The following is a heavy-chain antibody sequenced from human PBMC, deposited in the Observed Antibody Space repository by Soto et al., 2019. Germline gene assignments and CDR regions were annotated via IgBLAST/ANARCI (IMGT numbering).Heavy chain of an antibody. V-gene: IGHV4-34*01. Sequence: PSETLSLTCAVYGGSFSGYYWSWIRQPPGKGLEWIGEINHSGSTNYNPSLKSRVTISVDTSKNQFSLKLSSVTAADTAVYYCARGLRVWALWFGDAKHPAGKYFDYWGQGTLVTVSS. CDR1: GGSFSGYY. CDR3: ARGLRVWALWFGDAKHPAGKYFDY. J-gene: IGHJ4*02. CDR2: INHSGST. D-gene: IGHD3-10*01.